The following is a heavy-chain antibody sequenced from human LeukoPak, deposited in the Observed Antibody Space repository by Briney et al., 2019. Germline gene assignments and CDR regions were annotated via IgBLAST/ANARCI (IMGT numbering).Heavy chain of an antibody. Sequence: ASVTVSCKASGYTFTSYYMHWVRQAPGQGLEWMGIINPSGGSTSYAQKFQGRVTMTRDMSTSTVYMELSSLRSEDTAVYYCARGWEPRGLVVSRMAHNWFDPWGQGTLVTVSS. CDR1: GYTFTSYY. J-gene: IGHJ5*02. V-gene: IGHV1-46*01. CDR2: INPSGGST. CDR3: ARGWEPRGLVVSRMAHNWFDP. D-gene: IGHD1-26*01.